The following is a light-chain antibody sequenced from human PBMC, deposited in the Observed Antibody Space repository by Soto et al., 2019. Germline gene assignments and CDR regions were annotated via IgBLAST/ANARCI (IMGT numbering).Light chain of an antibody. J-gene: IGLJ2*01. CDR1: SSDVGGYNY. V-gene: IGLV2-14*01. CDR3: SSYTSSSTLDVV. CDR2: DVS. Sequence: QSALTQPASVSGSPGQSITISCTGTSSDVGGYNYVSWYQQHPGKAPKLMIYDVSNRPSGVSNSFSGSKSGNTASLTISGLQAEDEADYYCSSYTSSSTLDVVFGGGTKLTVL.